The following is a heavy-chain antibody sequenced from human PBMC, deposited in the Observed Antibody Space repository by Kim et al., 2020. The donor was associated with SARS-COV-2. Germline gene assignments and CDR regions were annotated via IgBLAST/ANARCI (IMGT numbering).Heavy chain of an antibody. CDR1: GGTFSSYA. J-gene: IGHJ5*02. CDR3: ARGCGITGRPVPETELVWFDP. D-gene: IGHD1-20*01. V-gene: IGHV1-69*13. Sequence: SVKVSCKASGGTFSSYAISWVRQAPGQGLEWMGGIIPIFGTANYAQKFQGRVTITADESTSTAYMELSSLRSEDTAVYYCARGCGITGRPVPETELVWFDPWGQGTLVTVSS. CDR2: IIPIFGTA.